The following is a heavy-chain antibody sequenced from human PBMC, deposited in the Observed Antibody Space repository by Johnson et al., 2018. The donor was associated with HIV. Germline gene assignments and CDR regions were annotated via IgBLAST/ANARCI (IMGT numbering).Heavy chain of an antibody. CDR3: VRDPSRLRQSDI. CDR1: GLSVSYGY. J-gene: IGHJ3*02. Sequence: VQVVESGGGLIQPGGSLRLSCAASGLSVSYGYMTWVRQAPGKGLEWVSVIYSGGSTYYADSVKGRFTISRDNSKNTLYLQMSSLRAEDTAVYYCVRDPSRLRQSDIWGQGTMVTVSS. D-gene: IGHD3-16*01. V-gene: IGHV3-53*01. CDR2: IYSGGST.